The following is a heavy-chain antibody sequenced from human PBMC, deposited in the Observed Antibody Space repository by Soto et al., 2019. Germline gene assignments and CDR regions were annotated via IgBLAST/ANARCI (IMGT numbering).Heavy chain of an antibody. J-gene: IGHJ3*02. D-gene: IGHD3-22*01. CDR3: ARDPTTPYYYDSSGSEGHDAFDI. CDR1: GFTFSSYG. Sequence: SLRLSCAASGFTFSSYGMHWVRQAPGKGLEWVAVIWYDGSNKYYADSVKGRFTISRDNSKNTLYLQMNSLRAEDTAVYYCARDPTTPYYYDSSGSEGHDAFDIWGQGTMVTVSS. V-gene: IGHV3-33*01. CDR2: IWYDGSNK.